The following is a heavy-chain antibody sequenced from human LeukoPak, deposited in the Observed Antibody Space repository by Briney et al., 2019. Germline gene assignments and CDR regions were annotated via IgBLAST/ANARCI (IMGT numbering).Heavy chain of an antibody. CDR3: ARDTGAAAVAAEYFQH. CDR2: ISSSSSTI. CDR1: GLTFSSYA. J-gene: IGHJ1*01. V-gene: IGHV3-48*04. Sequence: GGSLRLSCAASGLTFSSYAMSWVRQAPGKGLEWVSYISSSSSTIYYADSVKGRFTISRDNAKNSLYLQMNSLRAEDTAVYYCARDTGAAAVAAEYFQHWGQGTLVTVSS. D-gene: IGHD6-13*01.